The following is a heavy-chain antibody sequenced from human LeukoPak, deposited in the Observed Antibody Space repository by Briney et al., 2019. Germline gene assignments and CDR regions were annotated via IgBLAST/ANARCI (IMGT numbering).Heavy chain of an antibody. V-gene: IGHV4-59*01. CDR2: IYYSGST. D-gene: IGHD3-22*01. CDR3: ARGSGGYYLYYYYGMDV. CDR1: GGSISSYY. Sequence: SETLSLTCTVSGGSISSYYWSWIRQPPGKGLEWIGLIYYSGSTNYNPSLKGRVTISVDTSKNQFSLKLSSVTAADTAVYYCARGSGGYYLYYYYGMDVWGQGTTVTVSS. J-gene: IGHJ6*02.